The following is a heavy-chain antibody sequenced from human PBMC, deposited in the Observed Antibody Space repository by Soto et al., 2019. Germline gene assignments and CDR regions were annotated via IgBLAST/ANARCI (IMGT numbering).Heavy chain of an antibody. Sequence: QVQLVESGGGVVQPGRSLRLSCAASGFTFSSYAMHWVRQAPGKGLAWVAVISYDGSNKYYADSVKGRFTISRDNSKNTLDLQMNSLRAEDTAVYYCAREDSSGWFGGFDYWGQGTLVTVSS. CDR3: AREDSSGWFGGFDY. CDR1: GFTFSSYA. J-gene: IGHJ4*02. V-gene: IGHV3-30-3*01. CDR2: ISYDGSNK. D-gene: IGHD6-19*01.